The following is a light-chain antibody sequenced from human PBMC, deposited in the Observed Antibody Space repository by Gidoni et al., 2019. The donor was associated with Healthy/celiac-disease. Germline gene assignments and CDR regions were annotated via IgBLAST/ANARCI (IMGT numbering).Light chain of an antibody. J-gene: IGKJ2*03. Sequence: ESGLTQSPVTLSLSPGERATLACRASQSVSSSYLAWYQQKPGKAPRLLTYGASSRATGIPDRFSGSGSGTDVTLTISRLEPEDFAVYYCQQYGSSPYGFGQGTKLEIK. CDR3: QQYGSSPYG. CDR1: QSVSSSY. CDR2: GAS. V-gene: IGKV3-20*01.